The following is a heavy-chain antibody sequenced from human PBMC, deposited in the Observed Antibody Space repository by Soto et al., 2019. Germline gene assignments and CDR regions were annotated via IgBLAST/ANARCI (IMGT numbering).Heavy chain of an antibody. CDR2: IGTAGDT. CDR3: ARAPLCGGDCYLNDAFDI. D-gene: IGHD2-21*02. CDR1: GFTFSSYD. Sequence: GGSLRLSCAASGFTFSSYDMHWVRQATGKGLEWVSAIGTAGDTYYPGSVKGRFTISRENAKNSLYLQMNSLRAEDTAVYYCARAPLCGGDCYLNDAFDIWGQGTMVTVSS. V-gene: IGHV3-13*01. J-gene: IGHJ3*02.